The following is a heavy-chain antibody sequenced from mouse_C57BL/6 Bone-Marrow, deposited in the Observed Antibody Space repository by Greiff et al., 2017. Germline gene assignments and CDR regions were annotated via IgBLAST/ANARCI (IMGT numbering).Heavy chain of an antibody. J-gene: IGHJ3*01. CDR3: ARASSGSTWFAY. Sequence: EVKLVESGGGLVNPGGSLKLSCAASGFTFSDYGMHWVRQAPEKGLEWVAYISSGSSTIYYADTVKGRFTISRDNAKNTLFLQMTSLRSEDTAMYYCARASSGSTWFAYWGQGTLVTVSA. CDR1: GFTFSDYG. CDR2: ISSGSSTI. D-gene: IGHD3-2*02. V-gene: IGHV5-17*01.